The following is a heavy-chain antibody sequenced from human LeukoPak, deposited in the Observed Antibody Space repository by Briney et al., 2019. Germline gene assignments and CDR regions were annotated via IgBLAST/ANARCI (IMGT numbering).Heavy chain of an antibody. J-gene: IGHJ4*02. Sequence: SETLSLTCTVSGGSISSGGYYWSWIRQPPGKGLEWIGYIYHSGSTYYNPSLKSRVTISVDRSKNQFSLKLSSVTAADTAVYYCARGGGAAGPTFDYWGQGTLVTVSS. V-gene: IGHV4-30-2*01. CDR3: ARGGGAAGPTFDY. CDR1: GGSISSGGYY. D-gene: IGHD6-13*01. CDR2: IYHSGST.